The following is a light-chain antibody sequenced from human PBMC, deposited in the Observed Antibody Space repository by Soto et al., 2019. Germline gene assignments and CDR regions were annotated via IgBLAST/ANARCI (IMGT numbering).Light chain of an antibody. CDR1: QSISSW. V-gene: IGKV1-5*01. J-gene: IGKJ1*01. CDR3: QHYNTFPWT. CDR2: DAS. Sequence: DIQMTQSPSTLSASVGDRVTITCRASQSISSWLAWYQQKPGKAPKLLIYDASNLESGVPSRFSGSGSGAEFTLTISSLQPDDFATYYCQHYNTFPWTFGQGTKVEIK.